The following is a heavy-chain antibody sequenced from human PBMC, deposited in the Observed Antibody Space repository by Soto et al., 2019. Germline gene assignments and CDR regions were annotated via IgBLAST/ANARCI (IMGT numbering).Heavy chain of an antibody. CDR1: GGTFSSYA. V-gene: IGHV1-69*13. Sequence: SVKVSCKASGGTFSSYAISWVRQAPGQGLEWMGGIIPIFGTANYAQKFQGRVTITADESTSTAYMELSSLRSEDTAVYYCASGGRWISHYYFDYWGQGTLVTVSS. CDR2: IIPIFGTA. D-gene: IGHD2-2*03. CDR3: ASGGRWISHYYFDY. J-gene: IGHJ4*02.